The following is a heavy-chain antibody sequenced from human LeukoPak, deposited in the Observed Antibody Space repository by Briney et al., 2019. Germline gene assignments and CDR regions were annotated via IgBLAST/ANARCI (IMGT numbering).Heavy chain of an antibody. D-gene: IGHD6-13*01. J-gene: IGHJ5*02. CDR3: ARAAATGTHNWFDP. CDR2: IKPSGGST. V-gene: IGHV1-46*01. Sequence: AAVLHHCTASPPTCISHYIHGLGQTAELGREWMGKIKPSGGSTSYAQKFQGRVTLTRDTSTSTVYMEVSSLRSEDTAVYYCARAAATGTHNWFDPWGQGTLVTVSS. CDR1: PPTCISHY.